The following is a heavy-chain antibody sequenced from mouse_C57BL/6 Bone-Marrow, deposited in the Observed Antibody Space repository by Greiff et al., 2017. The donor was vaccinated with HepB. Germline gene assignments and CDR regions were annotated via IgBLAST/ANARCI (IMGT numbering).Heavy chain of an antibody. CDR1: GFTFSDYG. CDR3: ATGTVFAY. Sequence: EVHLVESGGGLVKPGGSLKLSCAASGFTFSDYGMHWVRQAPEKGLEWVAYISSVSSTIYYADTVKGRFTISRDNAKNTLYLQMSSLKSEDTAMYYCATGTVFAYGGQGTLVTVSA. CDR2: ISSVSSTI. V-gene: IGHV5-17*03. D-gene: IGHD4-1*01. J-gene: IGHJ3*01.